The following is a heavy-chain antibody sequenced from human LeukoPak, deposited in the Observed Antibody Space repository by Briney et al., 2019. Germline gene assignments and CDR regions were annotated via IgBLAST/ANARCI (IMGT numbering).Heavy chain of an antibody. CDR3: ARINGYSSGWGIDY. CDR1: GFTFSSYS. J-gene: IGHJ4*02. CDR2: ISSSSSYI. D-gene: IGHD6-19*01. V-gene: IGHV3-21*01. Sequence: GGSLRLSCAASGFTFSSYSMNWVRQAAGKGLEWVSSISSSSSYIYYADSVKGRLTISRDNAKKSLYLQMNSLRAEDTAVYYCARINGYSSGWGIDYWGQGTLVTVSS.